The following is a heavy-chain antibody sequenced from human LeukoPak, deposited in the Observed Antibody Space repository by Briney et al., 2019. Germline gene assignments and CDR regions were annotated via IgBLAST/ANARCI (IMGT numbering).Heavy chain of an antibody. CDR2: IYYSGST. D-gene: IGHD4-11*01. Sequence: SETLSLTCTVSGGSISSYYWSWIRQPPGKGLEWIGYIYYSGSTNYNPSLKSRVTISVDTSKNQLSLKLSSVTAADTAVYYCARDPPPYSNYRGVDYWGQGTLVTVSS. V-gene: IGHV4-59*12. J-gene: IGHJ4*02. CDR1: GGSISSYY. CDR3: ARDPPPYSNYRGVDY.